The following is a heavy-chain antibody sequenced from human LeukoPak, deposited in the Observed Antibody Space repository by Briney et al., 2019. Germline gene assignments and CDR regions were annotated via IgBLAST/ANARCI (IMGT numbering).Heavy chain of an antibody. CDR1: GFTFSSYA. J-gene: IGHJ4*02. CDR3: AKDRDDSSGYNPLADY. D-gene: IGHD3-22*01. V-gene: IGHV3-23*01. Sequence: GGSLRLSCAASGFTFSSYAMSWVRQAPGKGLEWVSAISGSGGSTYYADPVKGRFTISRDNSKNTLYLQMNSLRAEDTAVYYCAKDRDDSSGYNPLADYWGQGTLVTVSS. CDR2: ISGSGGST.